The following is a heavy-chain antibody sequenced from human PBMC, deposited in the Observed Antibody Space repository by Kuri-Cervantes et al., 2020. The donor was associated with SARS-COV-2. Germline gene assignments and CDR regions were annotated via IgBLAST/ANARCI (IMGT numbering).Heavy chain of an antibody. CDR3: AKDPRTTVTTFLFDY. D-gene: IGHD4-17*01. CDR2: ISGSSSDI. Sequence: GGSLRLSCAASGFTFSSYNMNWVRQAPGKGLEWVSSISGSSSDIYYADSVKGRFTISRDNSKNTLYLQMNSLRTEDTAVYYCAKDPRTTVTTFLFDYWGQGTLVTVSS. CDR1: GFTFSSYN. V-gene: IGHV3-21*04. J-gene: IGHJ4*02.